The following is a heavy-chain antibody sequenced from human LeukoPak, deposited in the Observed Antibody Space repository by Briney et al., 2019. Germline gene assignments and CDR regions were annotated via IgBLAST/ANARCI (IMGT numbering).Heavy chain of an antibody. Sequence: GRSLRLSCAASGFTFDDYAMHWVRQAPGKGLGWVSGISWNSGSIGYADSVKGRFTISRDNAKNSLYLQMNSLRAEDTALYYCAKGPWGSSTNGIDYWGQGTLVTVSS. D-gene: IGHD2-2*01. V-gene: IGHV3-9*01. CDR2: ISWNSGSI. CDR1: GFTFDDYA. CDR3: AKGPWGSSTNGIDY. J-gene: IGHJ4*02.